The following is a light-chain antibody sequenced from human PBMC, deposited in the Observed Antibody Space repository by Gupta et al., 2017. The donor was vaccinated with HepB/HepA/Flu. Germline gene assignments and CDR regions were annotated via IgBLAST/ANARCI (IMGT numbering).Light chain of an antibody. J-gene: IGKJ5*01. Sequence: TKSPSSLSASVGDRVTITCRASQGISNYLAWYQQKPGKIPKLLIYAASTLQSGVPARFSGSGSGTDFSLNISSLQPEDFGTYYCQQYNTAPVTFGQGTQLEIK. CDR1: QGISNY. CDR3: QQYNTAPVT. CDR2: AAS. V-gene: IGKV1-27*01.